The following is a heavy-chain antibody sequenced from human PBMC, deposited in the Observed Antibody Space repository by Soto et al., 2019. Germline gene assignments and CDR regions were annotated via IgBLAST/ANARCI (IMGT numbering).Heavy chain of an antibody. J-gene: IGHJ4*02. V-gene: IGHV2-5*02. CDR1: GFSLSTTGVG. CDR3: ARSLWFGELH. CDR2: IYWDNDK. Sequence: QITLKESGPTLVKPTQTLTLTCSFSGFSLSTTGVGVGWIRQSPGKALEWLAIIYWDNDKRYSPSLKSRVTSTKDTSKTPVVLTVTNMDPVDTGTYYCARSLWFGELHWGQGALVTVSS. D-gene: IGHD3-10*01.